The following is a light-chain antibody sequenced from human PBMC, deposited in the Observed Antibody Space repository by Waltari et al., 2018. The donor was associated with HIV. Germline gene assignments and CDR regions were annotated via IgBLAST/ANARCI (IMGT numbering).Light chain of an antibody. J-gene: IGLJ3*02. CDR1: ELGDKY. CDR2: QNT. V-gene: IGLV3-1*01. Sequence: SYHLTQPPSVSVSPGQTATITCSGDELGDKYTCWYQQRPGQSPVLVSSQNTKRPSGIPERFSGPASGNTATLTISGTQAVDEADYYCQAWDSSTDVVFGGGTKLTVL. CDR3: QAWDSSTDVV.